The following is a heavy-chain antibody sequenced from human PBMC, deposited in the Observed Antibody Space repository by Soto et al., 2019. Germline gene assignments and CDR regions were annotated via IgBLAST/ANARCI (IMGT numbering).Heavy chain of an antibody. D-gene: IGHD6-13*01. CDR1: CGSISSYY. V-gene: IGHV4-59*01. Sequence: PSETLSLTCTVSCGSISSYYWSWIRQPPWKGLEWIGYIYYSGSTHYSPSFKSRVTISVDTSKNQFSLRLTSVIAADTAVYYCARLEGYLLNWFDPWGKGTLVTVS. CDR2: IYYSGST. CDR3: ARLEGYLLNWFDP. J-gene: IGHJ5*02.